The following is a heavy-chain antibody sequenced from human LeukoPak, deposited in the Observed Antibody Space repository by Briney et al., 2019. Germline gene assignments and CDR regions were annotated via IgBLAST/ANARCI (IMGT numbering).Heavy chain of an antibody. CDR2: IYYSGSS. D-gene: IGHD5-18*01. Sequence: SETLSLTCTVSDGSISTYYWSWIRQPPGKGLEWIGYIYYSGSSNYNPSLKSRVTISVDTSKNQFSLKLSSVTAADTAVYYCASSVDTSMVNYWGQGTLVTVSS. J-gene: IGHJ4*02. V-gene: IGHV4-59*01. CDR1: DGSISTYY. CDR3: ASSVDTSMVNY.